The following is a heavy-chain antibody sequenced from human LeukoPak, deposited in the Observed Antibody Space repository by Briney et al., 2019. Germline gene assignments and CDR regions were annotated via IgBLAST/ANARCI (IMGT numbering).Heavy chain of an antibody. J-gene: IGHJ4*02. D-gene: IGHD2-15*01. V-gene: IGHV3-7*01. CDR2: IKQDGSEK. CDR3: ARGPLLAGNTHLVDY. CDR1: GFTFSNYA. Sequence: GGSLRLSCAASGFTFSNYAMSWVRQAPGKGLEWVANIKQDGSEKYYVDSVKGRFTISRDNAKNSLYLQMNSLRAEDTAVYYCARGPLLAGNTHLVDYWGQGTLVTVSS.